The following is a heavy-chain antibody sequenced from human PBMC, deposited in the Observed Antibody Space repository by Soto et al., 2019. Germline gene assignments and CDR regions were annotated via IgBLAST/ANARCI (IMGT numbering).Heavy chain of an antibody. CDR1: GYSISSGYY. J-gene: IGHJ5*02. D-gene: IGHD3-22*01. Sequence: SATLSLTCAVSGYSISSGYYWGWLRQPPGKGLEWIGGIYHGGSTYYNPSLNSRVTLSIDMTNNHVSLILNSVTAADTAVYYCARVGPWVPYYYDSSPYTFENWFDPWGQGTLVTVSS. CDR3: ARVGPWVPYYYDSSPYTFENWFDP. V-gene: IGHV4-38-2*01. CDR2: IYHGGST.